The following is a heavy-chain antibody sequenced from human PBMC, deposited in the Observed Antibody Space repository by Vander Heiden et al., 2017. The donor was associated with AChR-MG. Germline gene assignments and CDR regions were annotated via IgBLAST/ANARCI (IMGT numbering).Heavy chain of an antibody. Sequence: QVQLVQSGAEVKKHGASVNISCKASGYPLASYFIHWVQQAPGQGFGLMGVIGPNGCITRYAQKFQGRVTMTDDTSTSTVYVELSSLRSEDTAVYYCARYLAYYGMDVWGQGTTVTVSS. CDR2: IGPNGCIT. CDR3: ARYLAYYGMDV. J-gene: IGHJ6*02. V-gene: IGHV1-46*03. CDR1: GYPLASYF.